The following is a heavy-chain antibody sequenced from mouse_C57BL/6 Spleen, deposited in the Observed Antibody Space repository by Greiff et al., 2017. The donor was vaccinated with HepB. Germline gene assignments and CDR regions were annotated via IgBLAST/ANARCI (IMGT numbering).Heavy chain of an antibody. CDR2: INPYNGGT. CDR1: GYTFTDYY. J-gene: IGHJ4*01. Sequence: EVQLQQSGPVLVKPGASVKMSCKASGYTFTDYYMNWVKQSHGKSLEWIGVINPYNGGTSYNQKFKGKATLTVDKSSSTAYMELNSLTSEDSAVYYCARGGLNLYYAMDYWGQGTSVTVSS. V-gene: IGHV1-19*01. D-gene: IGHD3-1*01. CDR3: ARGGLNLYYAMDY.